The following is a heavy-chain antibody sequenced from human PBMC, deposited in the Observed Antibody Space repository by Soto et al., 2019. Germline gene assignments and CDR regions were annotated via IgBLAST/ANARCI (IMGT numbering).Heavy chain of an antibody. CDR2: IYYSGST. CDR3: ARQTAYGSGSYES. CDR1: GGSISSSSYY. V-gene: IGHV4-39*01. D-gene: IGHD3-10*01. J-gene: IGHJ5*02. Sequence: SETLSLTCTVSGGSISSSSYYWGWIRQPPGKGLEWIGSIYYSGSTYYNPSLKSRVTISVDTSKNQFSLKLSSVTAADTAVYYCARQTAYGSGSYESWGQGTLVTVSS.